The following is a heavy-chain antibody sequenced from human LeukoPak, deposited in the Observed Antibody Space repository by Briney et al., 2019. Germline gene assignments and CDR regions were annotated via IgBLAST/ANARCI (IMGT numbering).Heavy chain of an antibody. V-gene: IGHV1-8*01. Sequence: ASVKVSCKASGYTFTSYDINWVRQATGQGLEWMGWMNPNSGNTGYAQKFQGRVTMTRNTSISTAYMELSSLRSEDTAVYYCTTDFTMVRGRMGYWGQGTLVTVSS. D-gene: IGHD3-10*01. CDR3: TTDFTMVRGRMGY. CDR2: MNPNSGNT. J-gene: IGHJ4*02. CDR1: GYTFTSYD.